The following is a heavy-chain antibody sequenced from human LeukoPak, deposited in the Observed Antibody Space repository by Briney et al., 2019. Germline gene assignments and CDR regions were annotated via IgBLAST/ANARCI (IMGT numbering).Heavy chain of an antibody. CDR3: ARDRSDRYFDWSIDY. D-gene: IGHD3-9*01. CDR2: ISGSGGST. J-gene: IGHJ4*02. Sequence: PGGSLRLSCAASGFTFSSYAMSWVRQAPGKGLEWVSAISGSGGSTYYADSVKGRFTISRDNSKNTLYLQMNSLRAEDTAVYYCARDRSDRYFDWSIDYWGQGTLVTVSS. V-gene: IGHV3-23*01. CDR1: GFTFSSYA.